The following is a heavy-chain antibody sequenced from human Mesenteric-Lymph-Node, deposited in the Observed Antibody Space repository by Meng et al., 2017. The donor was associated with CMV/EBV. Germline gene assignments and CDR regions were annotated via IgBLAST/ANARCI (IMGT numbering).Heavy chain of an antibody. V-gene: IGHV3-30*03. Sequence: GGSLRLSCAASGFTFSSYSMNWVRQAPGKGLEWVALISYDGRYTYYADSVRGRFTISRDNSKNTLYLQMNSLRAEDTALYYCARDRGSGSYRGMDVWGQGTTVTVSS. CDR2: ISYDGRYT. D-gene: IGHD3-10*01. CDR1: GFTFSSYS. J-gene: IGHJ6*02. CDR3: ARDRGSGSYRGMDV.